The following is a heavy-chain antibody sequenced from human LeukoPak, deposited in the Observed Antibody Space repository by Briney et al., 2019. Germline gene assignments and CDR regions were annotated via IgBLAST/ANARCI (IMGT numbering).Heavy chain of an antibody. Sequence: PGGSLRLSCAASGFTFSSYSMNWVRQAPGKGLEWVSSISSSSSYIYYADSVKGRFTISRDNSKNTLYLQMNSLRAEDTAVYYCASLYYHGMDVWGQGTTVTVSS. CDR3: ASLYYHGMDV. J-gene: IGHJ6*02. V-gene: IGHV3-21*01. D-gene: IGHD2-2*02. CDR2: ISSSSSYI. CDR1: GFTFSSYS.